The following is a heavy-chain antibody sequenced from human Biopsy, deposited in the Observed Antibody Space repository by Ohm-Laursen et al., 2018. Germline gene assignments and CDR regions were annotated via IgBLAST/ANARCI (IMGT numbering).Heavy chain of an antibody. CDR2: IYPGDSDS. Sequence: ESLRISCKGSGYSFGNFWIGWVRQLPGKGLEWMGSIYPGDSDSKYSQSFQGQVTISVDASVSIAYLQWSSLKASDTAMYYCARSSAAGFYFYGMDIWGQGTMVTVSS. CDR1: GYSFGNFW. V-gene: IGHV5-51*01. D-gene: IGHD2-15*01. CDR3: ARSSAAGFYFYGMDI. J-gene: IGHJ6*02.